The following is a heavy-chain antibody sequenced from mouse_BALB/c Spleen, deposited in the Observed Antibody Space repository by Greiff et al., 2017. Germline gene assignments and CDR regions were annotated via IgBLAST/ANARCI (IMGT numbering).Heavy chain of an antibody. Sequence: QVQLKQSGPELVRPGVSVKISCKGSSYTFTDYAMHWVKQSHAKSLEWIGVISTYYGNTNYNQKFKGKATMTVDKSSSTAYMELARLTSEDSAVYYCASWVGNYDYWGQGTTLTVSS. CDR2: ISTYYGNT. V-gene: IGHV1-67*01. CDR1: SYTFTDYA. CDR3: ASWVGNYDY. J-gene: IGHJ2*01. D-gene: IGHD2-1*01.